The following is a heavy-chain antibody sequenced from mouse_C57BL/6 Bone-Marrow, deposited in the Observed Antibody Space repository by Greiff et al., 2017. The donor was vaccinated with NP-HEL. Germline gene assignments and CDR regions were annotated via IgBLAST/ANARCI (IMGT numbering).Heavy chain of an antibody. CDR3: ARKGATWDAYFDY. CDR2: IDPSDSYT. V-gene: IGHV1-50*01. J-gene: IGHJ2*01. D-gene: IGHD4-1*01. Sequence: QVQLQQPGAELVKPGASVKLSCKASGYTFTSYWMQWVKQRPGQGLEWIGEIDPSDSYTNYNQKFKGKATLTVDTSSSTAYMQLSSLTSEDSAVYYCARKGATWDAYFDYWGQGTTLTVSS. CDR1: GYTFTSYW.